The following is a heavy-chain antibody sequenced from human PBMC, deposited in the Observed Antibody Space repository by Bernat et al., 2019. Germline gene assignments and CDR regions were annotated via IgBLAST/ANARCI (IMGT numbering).Heavy chain of an antibody. CDR1: GFTFSNAW. J-gene: IGHJ6*02. CDR3: TTVGSGSYSEDYYYYGMDV. D-gene: IGHD1-26*01. V-gene: IGHV3-15*01. Sequence: VQLVESGGGLVKPGGSLRLSCAASGFTFSNAWMSWVRQAPGKGLEWVGRIKSKTDGGTTDYAAPVKGRFTISRDDSKNTLYLQMNSLKTEDTAVYYCTTVGSGSYSEDYYYYGMDVWGQGTTVTVSS. CDR2: IKSKTDGGTT.